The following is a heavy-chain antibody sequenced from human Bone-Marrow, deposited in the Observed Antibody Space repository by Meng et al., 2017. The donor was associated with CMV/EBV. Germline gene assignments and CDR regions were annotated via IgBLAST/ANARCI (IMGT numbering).Heavy chain of an antibody. D-gene: IGHD3-3*01. J-gene: IGHJ4*02. V-gene: IGHV6-1*01. CDR3: ARASSGIDAY. CDR2: TSLRSKWYN. CDR1: GDCVSTNSAA. Sequence: SETLSLTCAISGDCVSTNSAAWDWLRQSPSRGLEWLARTSLRSKWYNDYALSVKSRITINPDTSKDQFSLHLKSGTPEDTAVYYFARASSGIDAYWGQGTLVTVSS.